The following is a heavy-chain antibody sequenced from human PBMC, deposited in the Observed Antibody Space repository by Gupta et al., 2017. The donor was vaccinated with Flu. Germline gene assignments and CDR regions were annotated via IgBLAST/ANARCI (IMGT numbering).Heavy chain of an antibody. CDR3: ARRVDCSSTSCYALYYYYGMDV. CDR1: GGSISSSSYY. V-gene: IGHV4-39*01. CDR2: IYYSGST. D-gene: IGHD2-2*01. Sequence: QLQLQESGPGLVKPSETLSLTCTVSGGSISSSSYYWGWIRQPPGKGLEWFGSIYYSGSTYYNPSLKSRVTISVDTSKNQFSLKLSSVTAADTAVYYCARRVDCSSTSCYALYYYYGMDVWGQGTTVTVSS. J-gene: IGHJ6*02.